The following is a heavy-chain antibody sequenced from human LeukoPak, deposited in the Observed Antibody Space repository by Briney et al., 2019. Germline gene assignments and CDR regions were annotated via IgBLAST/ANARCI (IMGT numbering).Heavy chain of an antibody. CDR2: IPYDGSNK. Sequence: GGSLRLSCAASGFTCSTCAMHWVRQAPGKGLEWVAVIPYDGSNKYYADSVKGRFTISRENSKNRLYLQMNSLRAEDTAVYYCAREGGDYYDSSGYYRGLLDYWGQGTLVTVSS. D-gene: IGHD3-22*01. J-gene: IGHJ4*02. V-gene: IGHV3-30*04. CDR1: GFTCSTCA. CDR3: AREGGDYYDSSGYYRGLLDY.